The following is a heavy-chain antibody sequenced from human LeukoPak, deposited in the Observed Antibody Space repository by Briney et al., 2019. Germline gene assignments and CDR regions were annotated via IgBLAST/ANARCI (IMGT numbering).Heavy chain of an antibody. CDR3: ARGFYYDSSGYYIRDAFDI. J-gene: IGHJ3*02. Sequence: SVKVSCKASGGTFSSHAISWVRQAPGQGLEWMGRIIPILGIANCAQKFQGRVTITADKSTSTAYMELSSLRSEDTAVYYCARGFYYDSSGYYIRDAFDIWGQGTMVTVSS. CDR2: IIPILGIA. D-gene: IGHD3-22*01. V-gene: IGHV1-69*04. CDR1: GGTFSSHA.